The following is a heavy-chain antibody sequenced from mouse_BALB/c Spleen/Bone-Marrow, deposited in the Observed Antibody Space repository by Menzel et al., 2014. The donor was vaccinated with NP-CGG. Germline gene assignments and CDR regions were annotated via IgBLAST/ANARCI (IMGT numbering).Heavy chain of an antibody. CDR2: INSNGGST. CDR3: VRGNYGNYVDYFDF. D-gene: IGHD2-1*01. J-gene: IGHJ2*01. V-gene: IGHV5-6-3*01. Sequence: VQLQQSGGGLVQPGGSLKLSCAASGFTFSNYGMSWVRQTPDKRLELVATINSNGGSTYYPDSVKGRFTISRDTAKNTLYLQMSSLKSEKTAMYYCVRGNYGNYVDYFDFWGQGTTLTVSS. CDR1: GFTFSNYG.